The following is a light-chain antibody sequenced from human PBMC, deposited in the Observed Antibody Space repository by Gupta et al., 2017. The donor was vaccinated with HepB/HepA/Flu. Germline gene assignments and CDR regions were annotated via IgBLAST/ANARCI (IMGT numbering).Light chain of an antibody. Sequence: DIQMTQSPSSLSAFVGDRIAITCRASQDIGNDLGWYQQKPGKAPKRLIYGSYTLRSGVPSRFSGSGSGTEFTLTINSLRPEDFATYYCLQHNTYPWTFGXGTKVEIK. V-gene: IGKV1-17*01. CDR1: QDIGND. CDR2: GSY. CDR3: LQHNTYPWT. J-gene: IGKJ1*01.